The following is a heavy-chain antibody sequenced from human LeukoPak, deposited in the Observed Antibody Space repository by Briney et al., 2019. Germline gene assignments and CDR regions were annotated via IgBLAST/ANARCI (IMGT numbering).Heavy chain of an antibody. CDR1: GGSISSSSYY. D-gene: IGHD3-22*01. Sequence: PSETLSLTCTVSGGSISSSSYYWGWIRQPPGKGLEWIGSIYYSGSTYYNPSLKSRVTISVDTSKNQFSLKLSSVTAAGTAVYYCARATQYYYDSQYYFDYWGQGTLVTVSS. CDR2: IYYSGST. CDR3: ARATQYYYDSQYYFDY. V-gene: IGHV4-39*07. J-gene: IGHJ4*02.